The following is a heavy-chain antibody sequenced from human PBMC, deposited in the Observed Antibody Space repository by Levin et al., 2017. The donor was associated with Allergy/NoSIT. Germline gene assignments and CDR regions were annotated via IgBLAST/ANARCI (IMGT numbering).Heavy chain of an antibody. V-gene: IGHV4-61*02. Sequence: SETLSLTCSVSGDTISRGFYYWSWIRQPAGEGLEWIGRIYVTGSTTYSPSLKSRVTISLDRSKDQVSLKINSVTAADTAVYYCARDLEGVSGYTPYCYMDVWGKGTTVTVSS. D-gene: IGHD5-12*01. CDR3: ARDLEGVSGYTPYCYMDV. CDR1: GDTISRGFYY. CDR2: IYVTGST. J-gene: IGHJ6*03.